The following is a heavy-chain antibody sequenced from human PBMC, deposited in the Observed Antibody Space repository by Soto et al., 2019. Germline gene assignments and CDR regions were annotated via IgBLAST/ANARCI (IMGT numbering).Heavy chain of an antibody. CDR3: ARDPYYDILTGYYAYFDY. CDR2: ISSSSSTI. V-gene: IGHV3-48*02. Sequence: ESGGGLVPPGGSLRLPCAASGFTFSSYRMNWVRQAPGKGLEWVSYISSSSSTIYYADSVKGRFTISRDNAKNSLYLQMNSLRDEDTAVYYCARDPYYDILTGYYAYFDYWGQGTLVTVSS. J-gene: IGHJ4*02. CDR1: GFTFSSYR. D-gene: IGHD3-9*01.